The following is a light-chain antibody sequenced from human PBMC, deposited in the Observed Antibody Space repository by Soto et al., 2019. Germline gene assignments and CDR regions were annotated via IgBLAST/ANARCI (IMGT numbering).Light chain of an antibody. J-gene: IGLJ1*01. V-gene: IGLV2-14*01. CDR1: SSDVGVYNY. Sequence: QSALTQPASVSGSPGQSITISCTGTSSDVGVYNYVSWYQQHQGKAPKLMIYEVSNRPAGVSNRFSGSKSGNTASLTLAGLQAEDEADYYCSSYTSSSIDYVFGTGTKLTVL. CDR2: EVS. CDR3: SSYTSSSIDYV.